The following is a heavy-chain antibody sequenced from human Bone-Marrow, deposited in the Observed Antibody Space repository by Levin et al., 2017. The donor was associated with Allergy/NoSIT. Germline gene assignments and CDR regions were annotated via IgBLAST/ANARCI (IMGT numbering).Heavy chain of an antibody. CDR3: ARRGQWLAPNYYYYGMDV. CDR1: GYSFTSYW. J-gene: IGHJ6*02. Sequence: GESLKISCKGSGYSFTSYWIGWVRQMPGKGLEWMGIIYPGDSDTRYSPSFQGQVTISADKSISTAYLQWSSLKASDTAMYYCARRGQWLAPNYYYYGMDVWGQGTTVTVSS. CDR2: IYPGDSDT. V-gene: IGHV5-51*01. D-gene: IGHD6-19*01.